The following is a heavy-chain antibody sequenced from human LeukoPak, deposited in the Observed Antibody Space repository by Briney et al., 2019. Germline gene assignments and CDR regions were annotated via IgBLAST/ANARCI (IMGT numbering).Heavy chain of an antibody. V-gene: IGHV3-30*02. D-gene: IGHD6-19*01. Sequence: GGSLRLSCAASGFTFSSYGMSWVRQAPGKGLEWVAFIWYDGSNKYYADSVKGRFTISRDNSKNTLYLQMNSLRAEDTAVYYCAKDRGWWTYFDYWGQGTLVTVSS. J-gene: IGHJ4*02. CDR2: IWYDGSNK. CDR1: GFTFSSYG. CDR3: AKDRGWWTYFDY.